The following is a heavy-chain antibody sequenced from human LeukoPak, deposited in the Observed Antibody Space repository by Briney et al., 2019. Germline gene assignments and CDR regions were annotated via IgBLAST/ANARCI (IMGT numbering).Heavy chain of an antibody. J-gene: IGHJ4*02. CDR3: ARQRAGFGVVSH. CDR2: IYYSGSS. V-gene: IGHV4-39*01. Sequence: SETESLTCTVSGDSISSSNSYWGWIRQPPGKGLECLGSIYYSGSSYYRPSLRSRVTVSIDTSKNQYSLKLSSVTAADTAIYYCARQRAGFGVVSHWGQGTVVTVSS. CDR1: GDSISSSNSY. D-gene: IGHD3-3*01.